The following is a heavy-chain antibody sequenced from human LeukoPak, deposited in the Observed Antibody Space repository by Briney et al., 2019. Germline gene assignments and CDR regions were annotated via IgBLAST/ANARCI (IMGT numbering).Heavy chain of an antibody. CDR3: ATYQSSSLAAAGSFDY. CDR2: IYPGDSDT. Sequence: GASLQISCKGSAYIFTSYWIGWVRQMPGKGLEWMGIIYPGDSDTRYSPSFQGQVTISADKSISIAYLQWSSLKASDTAMYYCATYQSSSLAAAGSFDYWGQGTLVTVSS. CDR1: AYIFTSYW. V-gene: IGHV5-51*01. D-gene: IGHD6-13*01. J-gene: IGHJ4*02.